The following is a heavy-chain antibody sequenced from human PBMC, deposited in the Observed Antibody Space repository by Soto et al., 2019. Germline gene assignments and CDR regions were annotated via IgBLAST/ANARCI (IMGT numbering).Heavy chain of an antibody. CDR1: GDTFSNYG. V-gene: IGHV1-69*13. J-gene: IGHJ6*02. CDR3: ARLLYGGSYLWYYYYGMDV. CDR2: VSPNIGNA. D-gene: IGHD4-17*01. Sequence: GASVKVSCKASGDTFSNYGITWVRQAPGQGLEWMGWVSPNIGNANYAQKFEGRVTITADESTSTAYMELSSLRSEDTAVYYCARLLYGGSYLWYYYYGMDVWGQGTTVTVSS.